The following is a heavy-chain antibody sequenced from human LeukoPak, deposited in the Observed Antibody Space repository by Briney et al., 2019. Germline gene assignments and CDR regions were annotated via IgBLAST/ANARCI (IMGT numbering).Heavy chain of an antibody. CDR3: ARDALGAIDY. D-gene: IGHD3-3*01. J-gene: IGHJ4*02. Sequence: GGSLRLSCAASGFTLSGYAMHWVRQAPGKGLEWVAVMSYDGRDIHYAASVKGRFTISRDNSKNTLYLQMNSLRGEDTAVYYCARDALGAIDYWGQGTLVTVSS. CDR2: MSYDGRDI. V-gene: IGHV3-30*04. CDR1: GFTLSGYA.